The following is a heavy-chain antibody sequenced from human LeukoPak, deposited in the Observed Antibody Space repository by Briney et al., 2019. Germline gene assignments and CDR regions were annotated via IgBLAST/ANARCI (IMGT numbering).Heavy chain of an antibody. CDR3: AREEEGGTFDY. J-gene: IGHJ4*02. D-gene: IGHD3-16*01. Sequence: ASVKVSCKASGYTFTSYYMHWVRQAPGQGLEWMGIIYPSVDRASNAQKFRGRVTMTWDTSTSTVYMELSSLRSEDSAVYYCAREEEGGTFDYWGQGTLVTVSP. CDR1: GYTFTSYY. CDR2: IYPSVDRA. V-gene: IGHV1-46*01.